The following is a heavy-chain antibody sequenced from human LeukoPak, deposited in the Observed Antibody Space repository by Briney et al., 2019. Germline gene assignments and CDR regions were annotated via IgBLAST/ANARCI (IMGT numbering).Heavy chain of an antibody. CDR2: ISALTGDT. Sequence: ASVKVSCKASGYNFNDFGVTWVRQARGQGLEWTGWISALTGDTNYAQKFQGRLTMTTDTSTDTAYMEMRGLRSDDTAVYYCAREATGRAFDPWGQGTLVVVSS. CDR3: AREATGRAFDP. D-gene: IGHD1-14*01. CDR1: GYNFNDFG. V-gene: IGHV1-18*01. J-gene: IGHJ5*02.